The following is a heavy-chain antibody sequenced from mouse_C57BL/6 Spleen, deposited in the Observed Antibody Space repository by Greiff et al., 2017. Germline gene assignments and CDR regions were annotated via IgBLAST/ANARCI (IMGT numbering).Heavy chain of an antibody. V-gene: IGHV1-81*01. CDR1: GYTFTSYG. CDR2: IYPRRGNT. J-gene: IGHJ4*01. CDR3: ARKGQYYCAMDY. Sequence: QVQLQQSGAELARPGASVKLSCKASGYTFTSYGISWVKQRTGQGLEWIGEIYPRRGNTYYNEKFKGKATLTADKSSSTAYMELRSLTSEDSAVYFCARKGQYYCAMDYWGQGTSVTVSS.